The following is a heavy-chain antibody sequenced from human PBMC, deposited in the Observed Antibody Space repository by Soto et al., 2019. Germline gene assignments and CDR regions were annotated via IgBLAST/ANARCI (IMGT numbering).Heavy chain of an antibody. D-gene: IGHD6-19*01. CDR2: IYHSGST. Sequence: QVQLQESGPGLVKPSGTLSLTCAVSGGSISSSNWWSWVRQPPGKGLEWIGEIYHSGSTNYNPSLKSRVTIAVDKSKNQFSLKLSSVTAADTAVYYCARRSSGGRELRWFDPWGQGTLVTVSS. J-gene: IGHJ5*02. CDR1: GGSISSSNW. CDR3: ARRSSGGRELRWFDP. V-gene: IGHV4-4*02.